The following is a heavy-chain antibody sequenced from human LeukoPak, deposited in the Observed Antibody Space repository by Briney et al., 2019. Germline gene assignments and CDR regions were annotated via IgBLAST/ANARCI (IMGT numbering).Heavy chain of an antibody. CDR2: INPNSGGT. V-gene: IGHV1-2*06. J-gene: IGHJ3*02. CDR1: GYTFTGYY. D-gene: IGHD6-19*01. CDR3: ARVRIGVAGNTFDM. Sequence: KVSCKASGYTFTGYYMHWVRQAPGQGLEWMGQINPNSGGTNYVQKFQGRVTMTRDTSFTTAYMELSGLRSDDTAVYYCARVRIGVAGNTFDMWGQGTMVTVS.